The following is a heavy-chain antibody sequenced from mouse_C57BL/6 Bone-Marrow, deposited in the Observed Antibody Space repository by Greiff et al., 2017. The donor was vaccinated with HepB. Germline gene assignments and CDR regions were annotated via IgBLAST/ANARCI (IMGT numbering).Heavy chain of an antibody. D-gene: IGHD1-1*01. CDR2: IDPANGNT. CDR1: GFNIKNTY. CDR3: ARPPLYCGSSYGYYYAMDY. V-gene: IGHV14-3*01. Sequence: EVQLQQSVAELVRPGASVKLSCTASGFNIKNTYMHWVKQRPEQGLEWIGRIDPANGNTKYAPKFQGKATITADTSSNTAYLQLSSLTSEDTAIYYCARPPLYCGSSYGYYYAMDYWGQGTSVTVSS. J-gene: IGHJ4*01.